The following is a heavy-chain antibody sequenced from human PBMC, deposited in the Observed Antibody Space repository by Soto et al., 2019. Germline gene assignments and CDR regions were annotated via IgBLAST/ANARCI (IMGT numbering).Heavy chain of an antibody. V-gene: IGHV1-69*06. CDR2: IIPIFGTA. D-gene: IGHD4-17*01. J-gene: IGHJ5*02. CDR1: GGTISSYA. Sequence: ASLKLFWKTSGGTISSYAISWVRQAHGQGLEWMGGIIPIFGTANYAQKFQGRVTITADKSTSTAYMELCSLRSEDTAVYYCARGGTYGDSHNWFDPWGQGTLVTVSS. CDR3: ARGGTYGDSHNWFDP.